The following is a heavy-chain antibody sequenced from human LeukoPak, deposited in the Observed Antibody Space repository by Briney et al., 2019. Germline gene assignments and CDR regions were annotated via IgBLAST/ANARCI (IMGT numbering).Heavy chain of an antibody. J-gene: IGHJ4*02. CDR1: GFTFSSSW. D-gene: IGHD3-9*01. V-gene: IGHV3-74*01. Sequence: GGSLRLSCAASGFTFSSSWMHWVRQAPGKGLVWVSRINPDESITSHADSVKGRFTISRDNAKNTVYLQMNSLRAEDTAVYYCARGYYDILTGYYSWGQGTLVTVSS. CDR2: INPDESIT. CDR3: ARGYYDILTGYYS.